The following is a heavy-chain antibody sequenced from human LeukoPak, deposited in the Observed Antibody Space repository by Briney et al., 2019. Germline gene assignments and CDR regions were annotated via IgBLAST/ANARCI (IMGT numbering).Heavy chain of an antibody. J-gene: IGHJ5*02. D-gene: IGHD4/OR15-4a*01. CDR2: ISPDGSTT. V-gene: IGHV3-74*03. Sequence: GGSLRLSCAASGFTFSSHWMHWVRQAPGKGLVWVSRISPDGSTTKNADSVKGRFTISRDNARSTLILQLNSLRAEDTAVYFCATELNKWFDPWGQGTLVTVSS. CDR3: ATELNKWFDP. CDR1: GFTFSSHW.